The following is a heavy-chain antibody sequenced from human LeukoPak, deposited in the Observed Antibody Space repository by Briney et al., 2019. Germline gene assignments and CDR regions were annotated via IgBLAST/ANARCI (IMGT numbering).Heavy chain of an antibody. Sequence: GGSLRLSCVASGFTFSSYWMSWVRQAPGKGLEWVSSISSSSSYIYYADSVKGRFTISRDNAKNSLYLQMNSLRAEDTAVYYCARRGTGILDYWGQGTLVTVSS. CDR3: ARRGTGILDY. D-gene: IGHD1-1*01. CDR1: GFTFSSYW. CDR2: ISSSSSYI. J-gene: IGHJ4*02. V-gene: IGHV3-21*01.